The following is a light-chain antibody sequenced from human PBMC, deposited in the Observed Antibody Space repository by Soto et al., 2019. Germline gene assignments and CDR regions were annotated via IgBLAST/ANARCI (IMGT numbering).Light chain of an antibody. Sequence: EIVMTQSPATLSVSPGERATLSCRASQSVSSNLAWYQQKPGQAPRLLISGASTRATGVPARFSGSGSETEFTLPISSLQSEDFALYYCQQYNNWWTFGQGTKVEIK. CDR2: GAS. V-gene: IGKV3-15*01. CDR1: QSVSSN. CDR3: QQYNNWWT. J-gene: IGKJ1*01.